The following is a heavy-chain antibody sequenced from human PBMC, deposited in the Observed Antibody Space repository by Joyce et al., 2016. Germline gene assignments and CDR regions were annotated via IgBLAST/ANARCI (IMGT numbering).Heavy chain of an antibody. CDR1: GFTFSAYS. J-gene: IGHJ3*01. CDR2: IDSTTSHI. Sequence: EVQLVESGGGLVKPGGSLRLSCAASGFTFSAYSVNGVRQAPGKGLEWVASIDSTTSHIFYGGSLKGRFTISRDNAKNSLYLQMNSLRVEDTAVYYCARDRWGYGAYAQFDVWGQGTMVTVSS. D-gene: IGHD4-17*01. CDR3: ARDRWGYGAYAQFDV. V-gene: IGHV3-21*01.